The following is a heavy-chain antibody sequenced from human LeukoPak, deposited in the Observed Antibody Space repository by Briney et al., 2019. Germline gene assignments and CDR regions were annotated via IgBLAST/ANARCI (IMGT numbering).Heavy chain of an antibody. CDR2: ISWNSGNT. CDR3: AKAMVRGMTPLDY. CDR1: GFTFDDYA. V-gene: IGHV3-9*01. D-gene: IGHD3-10*01. Sequence: GGSLRLSCAASGFTFDDYAMHWVRQAPGKGLEWVSGISWNSGNTDYADSVKGRFAISRDNAKKSLYLQMNSLRTEGTALYYCAKAMVRGMTPLDYWGQGTLVTVSS. J-gene: IGHJ4*02.